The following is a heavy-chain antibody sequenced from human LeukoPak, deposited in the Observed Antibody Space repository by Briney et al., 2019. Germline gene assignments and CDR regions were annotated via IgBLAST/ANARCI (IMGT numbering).Heavy chain of an antibody. D-gene: IGHD4-17*01. CDR2: INPKTGGT. V-gene: IGHV1-2*02. CDR1: GYTFTAYY. J-gene: IGHJ5*02. Sequence: ASVKVSCKASGYTFTAYYVHWVRQAPGQGLEWMGWINPKTGGTNYAQKFQGRVTMTRDTSINTAYMELSSLTFDDTAVYYCARGDYGSFGWFDPWGQGTLVTVSS. CDR3: ARGDYGSFGWFDP.